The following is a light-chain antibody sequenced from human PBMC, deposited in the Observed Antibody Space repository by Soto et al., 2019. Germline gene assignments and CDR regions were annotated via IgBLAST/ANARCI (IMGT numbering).Light chain of an antibody. CDR1: SSDVGGYNH. CDR2: EVT. J-gene: IGLJ1*01. CDR3: GSWDSSLSAYV. Sequence: QSALTQPPSASGSPGQSVTISCTGTSSDVGGYNHVSWYQQHPGKAPKVVIYEVTKRPSGVPDRFSGSKSGNTASLTVSGLQAEDEADYYCGSWDSSLSAYVFGTGTKVTVL. V-gene: IGLV2-8*01.